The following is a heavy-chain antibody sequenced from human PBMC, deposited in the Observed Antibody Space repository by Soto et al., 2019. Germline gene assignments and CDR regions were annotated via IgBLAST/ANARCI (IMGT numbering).Heavy chain of an antibody. CDR1: GFTFSSYA. J-gene: IGHJ4*02. CDR2: ISGSGGST. CDR3: AKVAVRYCSGGSCYSGFDY. V-gene: IGHV3-23*01. Sequence: PGGSLRLSCAASGFTFSSYAMSWFRQAPGKGLEWVSAISGSGGSTYYADSVKGRFTISRDNSKNTLYLQMNSLRAEDTAVYYCAKVAVRYCSGGSCYSGFDYWGQGTLVTVSS. D-gene: IGHD2-15*01.